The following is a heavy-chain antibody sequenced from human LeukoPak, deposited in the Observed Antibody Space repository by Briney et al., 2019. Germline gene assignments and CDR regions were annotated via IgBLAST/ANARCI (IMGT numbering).Heavy chain of an antibody. J-gene: IGHJ4*02. CDR3: AKGLPGAATPYYFDY. CDR2: IKQDGSEK. CDR1: GFTFSSYW. V-gene: IGHV3-7*03. Sequence: PGGSLRLSCAASGFTFSSYWMSWVRQAPGKGLEWVANIKQDGSEKYYVDSVKGRFTISRDNAKNSLYLQMNSPRAEDTALYYCAKGLPGAATPYYFDYWGQGTLVTVSS. D-gene: IGHD2-15*01.